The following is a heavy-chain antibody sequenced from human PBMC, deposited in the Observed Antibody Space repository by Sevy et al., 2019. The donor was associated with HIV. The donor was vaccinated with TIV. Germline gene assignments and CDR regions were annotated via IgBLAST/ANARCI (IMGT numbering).Heavy chain of an antibody. CDR1: GFPFSSYG. CDR3: ARGLAAIPGYYYGMVV. CDR2: ISDISSAI. V-gene: IGHV3-48*01. D-gene: IGHD6-6*01. J-gene: IGHJ6*02. Sequence: GGSLRLSCAASGFPFSSYGMNWVRQAPGKGLEWVSYISDISSAIYYADSVKGRFTISRDNAKKSLYLQMNSLRAEDTAVYYCARGLAAIPGYYYGMVVWGQGTTVTVSS.